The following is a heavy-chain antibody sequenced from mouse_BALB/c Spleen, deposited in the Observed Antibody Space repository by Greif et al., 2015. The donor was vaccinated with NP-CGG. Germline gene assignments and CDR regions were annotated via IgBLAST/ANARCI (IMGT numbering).Heavy chain of an antibody. CDR3: AREEYGNDY. D-gene: IGHD2-10*02. CDR1: GYTFTSYW. CDR2: INPSTGYT. J-gene: IGHJ2*01. Sequence: QVQLQQPGAELAKPGASVKMSCKASGYTFTSYWMHWVKQRPGQGLEWIGYINPSTGYTEYNQRFKDKATLTADKSSSTAYMQLSSLTSEDSAVYYCAREEYGNDYWGQGTTLTVSS. V-gene: IGHV1-7*01.